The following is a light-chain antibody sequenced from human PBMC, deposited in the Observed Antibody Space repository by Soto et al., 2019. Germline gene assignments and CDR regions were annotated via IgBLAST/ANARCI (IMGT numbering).Light chain of an antibody. CDR1: QSVSSY. CDR2: DAS. CDR3: QQRSNWPPLT. V-gene: IGKV3-11*01. Sequence: EIVLTQSPAPLSLSPGERATLSCRASQSVSSYLAWYQQKPGQAPRLLIYDASNRATGIPARFSGSGSGTDFTLTISSLEPEAFAVYYCQQRSNWPPLTCGGGTKVEIK. J-gene: IGKJ4*01.